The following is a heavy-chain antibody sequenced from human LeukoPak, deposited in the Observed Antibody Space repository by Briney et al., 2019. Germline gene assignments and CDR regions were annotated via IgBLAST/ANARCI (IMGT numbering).Heavy chain of an antibody. V-gene: IGHV3-30*02. J-gene: IGHJ4*02. CDR3: AGPSSSGVGY. Sequence: PGGSLRLSCAASGFTFSNYGMHWVRQAPGEGLEWAAFIRFDGTNKYYADSMKGRLTISRDNSKNTLYLQMNSLRAEDTAVYYCAGPSSSGVGYWGQGTLVTVSS. D-gene: IGHD3-10*01. CDR1: GFTFSNYG. CDR2: IRFDGTNK.